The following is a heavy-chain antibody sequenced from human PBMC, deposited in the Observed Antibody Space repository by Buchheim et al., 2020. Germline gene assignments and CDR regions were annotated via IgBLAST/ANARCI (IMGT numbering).Heavy chain of an antibody. V-gene: IGHV3-33*01. CDR1: GFSFSSYG. Sequence: QMQLVESGGGVVQPGRSLRLSCAASGFSFSSYGMHWVRQAPGKGLEWVAIIWYDGSNKYYADSVKGRFTISRDNSKNTLYLQMNSLRAEDTAVYYCAGYDSGQTFDPWGQGTL. CDR2: IWYDGSNK. CDR3: AGYDSGQTFDP. D-gene: IGHD5-12*01. J-gene: IGHJ5*02.